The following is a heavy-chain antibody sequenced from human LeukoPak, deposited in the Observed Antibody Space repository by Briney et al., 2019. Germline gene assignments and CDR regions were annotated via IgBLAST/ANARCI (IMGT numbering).Heavy chain of an antibody. CDR2: IYSGGTT. CDR1: GFTVSTNC. J-gene: IGHJ4*02. V-gene: IGHV3-53*05. CDR3: ARDHVYGGADY. Sequence: GGSLRLSCAASGFTVSTNCMTWVRQAPGKGLEWVSTIYSGGTTYYADSVMGRFTISRDNSKSSLFLQMNSLRTGDTALYYCARDHVYGGADYWGQGTLVTVSS. D-gene: IGHD5/OR15-5a*01.